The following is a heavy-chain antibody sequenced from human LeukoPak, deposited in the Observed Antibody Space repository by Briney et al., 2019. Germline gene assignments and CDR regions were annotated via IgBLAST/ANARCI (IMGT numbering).Heavy chain of an antibody. Sequence: GGSLRLSXVASGFTFSSYSMNWVRQAPGKGLEWDSSISSSSSYIYYADSVKGRFTISRDNAKNSLYLQMNSLRAEDTAVYYCARGDRDLYCSSTSCYPVLGGQGTLVTVSS. D-gene: IGHD2-2*01. V-gene: IGHV3-21*01. CDR2: ISSSSSYI. CDR3: ARGDRDLYCSSTSCYPVL. CDR1: GFTFSSYS. J-gene: IGHJ4*02.